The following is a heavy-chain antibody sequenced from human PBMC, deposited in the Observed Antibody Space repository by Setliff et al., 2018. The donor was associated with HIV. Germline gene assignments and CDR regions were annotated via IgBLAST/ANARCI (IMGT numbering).Heavy chain of an antibody. CDR3: ARDLREVGGGSYADY. CDR1: GGSISTNSYY. CDR2: VHNSGGT. V-gene: IGHV4-39*07. J-gene: IGHJ4*02. Sequence: SSETLSLTCTVSGGSISTNSYYWGWIRQSPGKGLEWVGNVHNSGGTNYNPSLKSRVSISVDTSKNQFSLKLSSVTAADTAVYYCARDLREVGGGSYADYWGQGTLVTVSS. D-gene: IGHD1-26*01.